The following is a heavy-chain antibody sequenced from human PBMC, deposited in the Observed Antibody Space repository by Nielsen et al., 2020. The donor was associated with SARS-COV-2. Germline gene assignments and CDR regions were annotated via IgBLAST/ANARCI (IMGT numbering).Heavy chain of an antibody. CDR2: IWYDGSNK. V-gene: IGHV3-33*08. Sequence: GESLKISCAASGFTFSSYAMSWVRQAPGKGLEWVAVIWYDGSNKYYADSVKGRFTISRDNSKNTLYLQMNSLRAEDTAVYYCARDRYDSSGTDYFDYWGQGTLVTVSS. CDR3: ARDRYDSSGTDYFDY. J-gene: IGHJ4*02. D-gene: IGHD3-22*01. CDR1: GFTFSSYA.